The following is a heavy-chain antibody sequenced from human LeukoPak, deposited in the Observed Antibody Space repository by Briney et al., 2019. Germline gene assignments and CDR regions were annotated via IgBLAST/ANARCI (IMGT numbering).Heavy chain of an antibody. D-gene: IGHD3-22*01. CDR2: INPSGGST. CDR3: ARGPLVGRYYDSSGYYHGYFDY. CDR1: GYTFTSYY. Sequence: RASVKVSCKASGYTFTSYYMHWVRQAPGQGLEWMGIINPSGGSTSYAQKFQGRVTMTRDTSTSTVYMELSSLRSEDTAVYYCARGPLVGRYYDSSGYYHGYFDYWGQGTLVTVSS. V-gene: IGHV1-46*01. J-gene: IGHJ4*02.